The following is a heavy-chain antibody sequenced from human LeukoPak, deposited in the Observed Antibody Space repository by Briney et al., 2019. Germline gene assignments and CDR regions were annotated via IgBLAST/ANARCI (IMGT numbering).Heavy chain of an antibody. V-gene: IGHV4-30-2*01. Sequence: SETLSLTCTVSGGSISSYSWSWIRQPPGKGLEWIGYIYHSGSTYYNPSLKSRVTISVDRSKNQFSLKLSSVTAADTAVYYCARGTVSSGFDYWGQGTLVTVSS. CDR2: IYHSGST. CDR3: ARGTVSSGFDY. J-gene: IGHJ4*02. CDR1: GGSISSYS. D-gene: IGHD6-19*01.